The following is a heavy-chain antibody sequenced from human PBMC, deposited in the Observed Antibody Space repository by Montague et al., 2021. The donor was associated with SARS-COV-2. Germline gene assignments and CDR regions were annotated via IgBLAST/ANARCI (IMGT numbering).Heavy chain of an antibody. V-gene: IGHV4-34*01. CDR1: TDSFHGYS. D-gene: IGHD3-3*01. Sequence: SETLSLTCAVYTDSFHGYSWSWIRQSPGKGLEWIGEITHSGSTNHNPSLQSRVTISVDTSKKQVSLKLRSLTAADTAVYYCARGADYDFCSGSLRYQWFGPWGQGTPVIVSS. CDR3: ARGADYDFCSGSLRYQWFGP. CDR2: ITHSGST. J-gene: IGHJ5*02.